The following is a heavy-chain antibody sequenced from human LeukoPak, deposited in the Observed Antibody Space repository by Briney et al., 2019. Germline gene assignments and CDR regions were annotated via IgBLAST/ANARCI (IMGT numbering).Heavy chain of an antibody. Sequence: PSETLSLTCAVYGGSFSGYYWSWIRQPPGKGLEWIGEINHSGSTNYNPSLKSRVTISVDTSMNQFSPKLSSVTAADTAVYYCASQYYDFWSGYFDGDYWGQGTLVTVSS. V-gene: IGHV4-34*01. D-gene: IGHD3-3*01. CDR1: GGSFSGYY. J-gene: IGHJ4*02. CDR3: ASQYYDFWSGYFDGDY. CDR2: INHSGST.